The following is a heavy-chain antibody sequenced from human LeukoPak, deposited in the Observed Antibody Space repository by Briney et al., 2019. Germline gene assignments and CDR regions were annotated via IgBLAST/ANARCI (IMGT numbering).Heavy chain of an antibody. Sequence: PSETLSLTCTVSGGSISSSSYYWGWIRQPPGKGLEWIGSIYYSGSTYYNPSLKSRVTISVDTSKNQFSLKLSSVTAADTAVYYCARHPRGYYGSGPFDYWGQGTLVTVSS. CDR1: GGSISSSSYY. CDR2: IYYSGST. D-gene: IGHD3-10*01. CDR3: ARHPRGYYGSGPFDY. J-gene: IGHJ4*02. V-gene: IGHV4-39*01.